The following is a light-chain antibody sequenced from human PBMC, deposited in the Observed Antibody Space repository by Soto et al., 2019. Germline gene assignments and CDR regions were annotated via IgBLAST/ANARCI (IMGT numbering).Light chain of an antibody. CDR3: SSYTSSSAYV. J-gene: IGLJ1*01. CDR2: DVS. CDR1: SSDVGGYNY. V-gene: IGLV2-14*01. Sequence: QSALTQPASVSGSPGQSNTISCTGTSSDVGGYNYVSWYQQHPGTAPKLMIYDVSNRPSGVSNRFSGSKSGNTASLTISGLQAEDEADYYCSSYTSSSAYVFGTGTKLTVL.